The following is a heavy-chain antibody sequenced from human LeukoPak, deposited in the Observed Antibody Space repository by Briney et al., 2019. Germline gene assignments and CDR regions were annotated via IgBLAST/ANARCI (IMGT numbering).Heavy chain of an antibody. CDR3: ATETNGRHYDY. Sequence: GGSLRLPCTASGLTFSTSGFNWVRQAPGKGLEWVASIGPTGSDRYHADSIKGRFTISRDNANNFLYLQMNSLGAEDTAVYYCATETNGRHYDYWGQGTLLTVSS. V-gene: IGHV3-21*06. CDR2: IGPTGSDR. J-gene: IGHJ4*02. CDR1: GLTFSTSG. D-gene: IGHD1-14*01.